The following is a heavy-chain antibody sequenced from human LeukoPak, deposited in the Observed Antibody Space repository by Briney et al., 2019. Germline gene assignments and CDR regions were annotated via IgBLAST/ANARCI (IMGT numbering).Heavy chain of an antibody. Sequence: PGGSLRLSCTASGFTFSSYSMSGVRQGPGTGLEWVSAISGSGDTTFYADSVKGRFTISRDNSKKTLYLQVNSLKAEDTAVYFCAKELTTERTPGVDSWGQGTLVTVSS. CDR3: AKELTTERTPGVDS. D-gene: IGHD4-17*01. CDR1: GFTFSSYS. J-gene: IGHJ4*02. CDR2: ISGSGDTT. V-gene: IGHV3-23*01.